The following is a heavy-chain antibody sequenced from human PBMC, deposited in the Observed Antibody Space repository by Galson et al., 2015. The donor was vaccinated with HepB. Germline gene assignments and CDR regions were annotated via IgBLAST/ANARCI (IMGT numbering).Heavy chain of an antibody. CDR2: IRSKANSYAT. V-gene: IGHV3-73*01. J-gene: IGHJ6*02. CDR3: TRSMRKCSGGSCYSSDYYYYYGMDV. CDR1: GFTFSGSA. D-gene: IGHD2-15*01. Sequence: SLRLSCAASGFTFSGSAMHWVRQASGKGLEWVGRIRSKANSYATAYAASVKGRFTISRDDSKNTAYLQMNSLKTEDTAVYYCTRSMRKCSGGSCYSSDYYYYYGMDVWGQGTTVTVSS.